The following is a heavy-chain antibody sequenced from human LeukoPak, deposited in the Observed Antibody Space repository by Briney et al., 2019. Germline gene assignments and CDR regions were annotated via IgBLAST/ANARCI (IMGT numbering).Heavy chain of an antibody. CDR2: MNPNSGNT. V-gene: IGHV1-8*01. CDR3: ARANYYGSGKKDLDY. Sequence: ASVKVSCKASGYTVTTYDINWVRQATGQGLEWMGWMNPNSGNTGYAQKFQGRVTVTRNTSMSTAYMELSSLRSEDTAVYYCARANYYGSGKKDLDYWGQGTLVTVSS. CDR1: GYTVTTYD. D-gene: IGHD3-10*01. J-gene: IGHJ4*02.